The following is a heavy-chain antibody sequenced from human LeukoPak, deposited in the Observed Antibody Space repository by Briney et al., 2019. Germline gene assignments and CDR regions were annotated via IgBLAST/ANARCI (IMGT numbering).Heavy chain of an antibody. J-gene: IGHJ3*02. Sequence: PSETLSLTCTVSGGSINNYYWSWIRQPAGKGLEWIGRIYTRGSTNYNPSLKSRVTMSVDTSKNQFSLKLSSVTAADTAVYCARGRYCSADICSGGDAFDIWGQGTIVSVSS. CDR3: ARGRYCSADICSGGDAFDI. CDR2: IYTRGST. D-gene: IGHD2-15*01. CDR1: GGSINNYY. V-gene: IGHV4-4*07.